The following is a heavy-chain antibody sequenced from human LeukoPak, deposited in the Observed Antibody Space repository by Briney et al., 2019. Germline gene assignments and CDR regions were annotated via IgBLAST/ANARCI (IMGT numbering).Heavy chain of an antibody. D-gene: IGHD4-17*01. J-gene: IGHJ4*02. Sequence: SETLSLTCTVSGGSISSGSYYWSWIRQPAGKGLEWIGRIYTSGSTNYNPSLKSRVTISVDTSKNQFSLKLSSVTAADTAVYYCARTSGYETVHGDYDRRFDYWGQGTLVTVSS. CDR2: IYTSGST. CDR1: GGSISSGSYY. V-gene: IGHV4-61*02. CDR3: ARTSGYETVHGDYDRRFDY.